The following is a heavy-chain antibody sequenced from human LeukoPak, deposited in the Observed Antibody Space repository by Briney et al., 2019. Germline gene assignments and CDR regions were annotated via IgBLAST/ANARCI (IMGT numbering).Heavy chain of an antibody. CDR2: ISSSSSYI. J-gene: IGHJ4*02. Sequence: GGSLRLSCAASGFTFSSYSMNWVSQAPGKGLEWVSSISSSSSYIYYADSVKGRFTISRDNAKNSLYLQMNSLRAEDTAIYYCAHSRDAYNCFDYWGQGTLVTVSS. D-gene: IGHD5-24*01. V-gene: IGHV3-21*01. CDR1: GFTFSSYS. CDR3: AHSRDAYNCFDY.